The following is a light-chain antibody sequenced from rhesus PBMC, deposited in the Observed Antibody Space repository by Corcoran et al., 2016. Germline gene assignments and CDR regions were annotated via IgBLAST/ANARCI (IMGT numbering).Light chain of an antibody. CDR1: ENVNNY. Sequence: DIQMTQSPSSLSASVGDRVTITCRASENVNNYFNWYQQKTGKAPKLLIYNASTVKSGVPSRFSGSGSWTDYTFTISSLQPEDVATYYCQHGYGTPYSFGQGTKVEIK. CDR3: QHGYGTPYS. CDR2: NAS. V-gene: IGKV1-74*01. J-gene: IGKJ2*01.